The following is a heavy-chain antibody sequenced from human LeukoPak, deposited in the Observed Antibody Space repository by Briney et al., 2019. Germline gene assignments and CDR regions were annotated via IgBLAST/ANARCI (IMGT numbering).Heavy chain of an antibody. Sequence: PGGSLRLSCAASGFTFSSYSMNWVRQAPGKGLEWVSYISSSSSTIYYADSVKGRFTISRDNSKNTFHLQLNSLRAEDTAVYYCAKDYSDSRVADVFFEYWGQGTLVTVSS. CDR1: GFTFSSYS. D-gene: IGHD2-15*01. J-gene: IGHJ4*02. CDR3: AKDYSDSRVADVFFEY. CDR2: ISSSSSTI. V-gene: IGHV3-48*01.